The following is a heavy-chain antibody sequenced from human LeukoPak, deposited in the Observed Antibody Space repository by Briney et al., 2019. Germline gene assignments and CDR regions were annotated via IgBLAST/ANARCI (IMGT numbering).Heavy chain of an antibody. Sequence: GRSLRLSCAASGFTFSSYAMHWVRQAPGKGLEWVAVISYDGSNKYYADSVKGRFTISRDNAKNFLYLQMNSLRVEDTALYYCARDGDGRGEDFDYWGQGVLVTVSS. CDR3: ARDGDGRGEDFDY. D-gene: IGHD4-17*01. V-gene: IGHV3-30-3*01. CDR2: ISYDGSNK. J-gene: IGHJ4*02. CDR1: GFTFSSYA.